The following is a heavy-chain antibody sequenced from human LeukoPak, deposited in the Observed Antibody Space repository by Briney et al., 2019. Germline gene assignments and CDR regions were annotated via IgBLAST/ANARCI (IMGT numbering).Heavy chain of an antibody. CDR2: ISTSSNTI. V-gene: IGHV3-48*01. CDR1: RFTFRNYG. CDR3: APGHCSSSSCSHYFNY. J-gene: IGHJ4*02. Sequence: GGSLRLSCAASRFTFRNYGMHWVRQAPGKGLEWVSYISTSSNTIYYADSVKGRFTVSRDNAKNSLYLQMNSLRVEDTAVYYCAPGHCSSSSCSHYFNYWGQGTLVTVSS. D-gene: IGHD2-2*01.